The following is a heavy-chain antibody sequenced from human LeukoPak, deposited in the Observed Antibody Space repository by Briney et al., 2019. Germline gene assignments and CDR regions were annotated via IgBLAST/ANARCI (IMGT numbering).Heavy chain of an antibody. D-gene: IGHD6-13*01. Sequence: GASVKVSCKASGYTFTGYYMHWVRQAPGQGLEWMGRINPNSGGTNYAQKFQGRVTMTRNTSISTAYMELSSLRSEDTAVYYCARQSQQPLVYWGQGTLVTVSS. CDR1: GYTFTGYY. V-gene: IGHV1-2*06. CDR3: ARQSQQPLVY. CDR2: INPNSGGT. J-gene: IGHJ4*02.